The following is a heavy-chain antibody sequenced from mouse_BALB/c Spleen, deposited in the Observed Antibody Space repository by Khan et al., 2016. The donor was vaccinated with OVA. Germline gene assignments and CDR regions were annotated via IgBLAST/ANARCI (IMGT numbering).Heavy chain of an antibody. CDR2: IYWDDDK. D-gene: IGHD2-4*01. CDR1: GFSLNTSGMS. Sequence: QVTLKESGPGILQPSQTLSLTCSFSGFSLNTSGMSVSWIRQPSGKGLEWLTHIYWDDDKRYNPSLKSWLTISKDASRNQVFLKITSVDTADTATYYCARRPRGVYSDYLFDYWGQGTLVTVSA. J-gene: IGHJ3*01. CDR3: ARRPRGVYSDYLFDY. V-gene: IGHV8-12*01.